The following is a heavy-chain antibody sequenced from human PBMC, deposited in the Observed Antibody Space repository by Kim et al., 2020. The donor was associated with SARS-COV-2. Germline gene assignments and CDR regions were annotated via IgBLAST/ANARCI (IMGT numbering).Heavy chain of an antibody. CDR3: ARGVRVATIRDYYYYYGMDV. CDR2: IIPILGIA. J-gene: IGHJ6*02. D-gene: IGHD5-12*01. CDR1: GGTFSSYA. Sequence: SVKVSCKASGGTFSSYAISWVRQAPGQGLEWMGRIIPILGIANYAQKFQGRVTITADKSTSTAYMELSSLRSEDTAMYYCARGVRVATIRDYYYYYGMDVWGQGTTVTVSS. V-gene: IGHV1-69*04.